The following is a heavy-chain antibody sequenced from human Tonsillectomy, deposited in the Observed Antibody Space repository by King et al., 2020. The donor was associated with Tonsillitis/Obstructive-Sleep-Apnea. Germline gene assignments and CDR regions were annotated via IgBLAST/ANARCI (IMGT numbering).Heavy chain of an antibody. CDR1: GFSVYSYC. D-gene: IGHD6-19*01. CDR2: IMYEGSQE. J-gene: IGHJ3*02. Sequence: QLVESGGGVVKPGRSLRLSCAASGFSVYSYCIHWVPQAPGKGLEWVAVIMYEGSQEYYADSVKGRFIISRDISRSVVYLQMDSLIAEEMAIYYCAKDQAVAGNRLDAFDIWGQGTMVTVSS. CDR3: AKDQAVAGNRLDAFDI. V-gene: IGHV3-33*06.